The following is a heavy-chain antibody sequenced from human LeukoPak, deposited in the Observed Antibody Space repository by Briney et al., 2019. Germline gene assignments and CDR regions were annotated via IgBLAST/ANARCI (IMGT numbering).Heavy chain of an antibody. CDR3: ARALYSSGPYNWFDP. J-gene: IGHJ5*02. CDR2: IYYSGST. Sequence: SETLSLTCTVSGGSISSSSYYWGWIRQPPGKGLEWIGSIYYSGSTNYNPSLKSRVTISVDTSKNQFSLKLSSVTAASTAVYYCARALYSSGPYNWFDPWGQGTLVTVSS. D-gene: IGHD6-19*01. CDR1: GGSISSSSYY. V-gene: IGHV4-39*07.